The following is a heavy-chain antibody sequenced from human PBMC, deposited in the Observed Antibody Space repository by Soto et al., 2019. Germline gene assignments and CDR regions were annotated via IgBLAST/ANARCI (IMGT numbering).Heavy chain of an antibody. J-gene: IGHJ6*03. Sequence: SETLSLTRTVSGGSISSSSYYWGWIRQPPGKGLEWIGRIYYSGSTYYNPSLKSRVTISVDTSKNQFSLKLSSVTAADTAVYYWARDNYGDYGDCYYYYYYMDVWGKGTTVTVSS. CDR2: IYYSGST. V-gene: IGHV4-39*07. CDR1: GGSISSSSYY. D-gene: IGHD4-17*01. CDR3: ARDNYGDYGDCYYYYYYMDV.